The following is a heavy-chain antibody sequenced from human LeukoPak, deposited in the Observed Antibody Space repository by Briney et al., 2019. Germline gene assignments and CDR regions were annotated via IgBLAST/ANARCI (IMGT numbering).Heavy chain of an antibody. CDR1: GFTFDDYA. D-gene: IGHD1-1*01. Sequence: PGGSLRLSCVASGFTFDDYAMHWVRQAPGKGLEWVSGISWNSGNIGYADSVKGRFTISRDNAKNSLYLQMNSLRAEDTTVYYCARDRGTFFDYWGQGTLVTVSS. V-gene: IGHV3-9*01. J-gene: IGHJ4*02. CDR2: ISWNSGNI. CDR3: ARDRGTFFDY.